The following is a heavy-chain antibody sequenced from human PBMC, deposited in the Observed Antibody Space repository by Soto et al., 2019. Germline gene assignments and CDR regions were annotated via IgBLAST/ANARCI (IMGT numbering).Heavy chain of an antibody. CDR3: ARDLWFGELLWDY. J-gene: IGHJ4*02. CDR2: LNPNSGNT. Sequence: ASVKVSCKASGYTFTSYDINWVRQATGQGLEWRGWLNPNSGNTGYAQKFQGRVTMTRNTSISTAYMELSSLRSEDTAVYYCARDLWFGELLWDYWGQGTLVTVSS. CDR1: GYTFTSYD. V-gene: IGHV1-8*01. D-gene: IGHD3-10*01.